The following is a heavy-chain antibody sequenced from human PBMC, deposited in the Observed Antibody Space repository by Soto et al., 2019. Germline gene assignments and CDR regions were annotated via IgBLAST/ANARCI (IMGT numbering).Heavy chain of an antibody. J-gene: IGHJ4*02. CDR1: GFTFSTFS. CDR3: ARDLGWAFDS. V-gene: IGHV3-48*02. D-gene: IGHD6-19*01. Sequence: EVQLVESGGGSVQPAGSLRLSCAASGFTFSTFSMSWVRQAPGRGLEWISYISGGGRPISYADSVKDRFTISRDNAKNSLYLQMDSLTDEDTAVYYCARDLGWAFDSWGQGTLVTVSS. CDR2: ISGGGRPI.